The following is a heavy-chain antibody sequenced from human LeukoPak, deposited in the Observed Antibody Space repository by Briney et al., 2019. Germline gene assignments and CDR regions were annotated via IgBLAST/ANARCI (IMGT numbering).Heavy chain of an antibody. J-gene: IGHJ4*02. CDR1: GFTFSSYW. Sequence: GGSLRLSCAASGFTFSSYWMYWVRQAPGKGLVWVSHINSDGSSTSYADSVKGRFTISRDNAKNTLYLQMNSLRAEDTAVYYCARDRYYYDSSGYFPFDYWGQGTLVTVSS. D-gene: IGHD3-22*01. V-gene: IGHV3-74*01. CDR2: INSDGSST. CDR3: ARDRYYYDSSGYFPFDY.